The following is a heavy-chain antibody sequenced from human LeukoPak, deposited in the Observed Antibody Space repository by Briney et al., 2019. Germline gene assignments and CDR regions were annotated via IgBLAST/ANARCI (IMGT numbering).Heavy chain of an antibody. D-gene: IGHD3-22*01. CDR1: GGTFSSYA. CDR3: ARDHRYYYDSSGYYDYNWFDP. V-gene: IGHV1-69*05. Sequence: SVKVSCKASGGTFSSYAISWVRQAPGQGLEWMGRIIPIFGTANYAQKFQGGVTITTDESTSTAYMELSSLRSEDTAVYYCARDHRYYYDSSGYYDYNWFDPWGQGTLVTVSS. CDR2: IIPIFGTA. J-gene: IGHJ5*02.